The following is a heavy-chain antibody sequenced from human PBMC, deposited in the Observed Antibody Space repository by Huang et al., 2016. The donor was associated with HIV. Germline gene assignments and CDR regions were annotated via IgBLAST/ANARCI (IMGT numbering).Heavy chain of an antibody. D-gene: IGHD6-19*01. V-gene: IGHV1-18*01. J-gene: IGHJ4*02. CDR2: ISAYNGHT. Sequence: QVQLVQSGAEVKKPGASVKVSCKASGYTFTSYGISWVRQAPGQGREWMVWISAYNGHTNKAQKLQGRVTMTTETSTSTAYMELRSLRSDATAVYYCARDRGAVAGTSPGYWGQGTLVTVSS. CDR1: GYTFTSYG. CDR3: ARDRGAVAGTSPGY.